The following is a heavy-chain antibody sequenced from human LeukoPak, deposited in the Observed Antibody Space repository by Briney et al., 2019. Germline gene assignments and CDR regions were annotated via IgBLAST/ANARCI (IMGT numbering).Heavy chain of an antibody. J-gene: IGHJ4*02. D-gene: IGHD6-19*01. Sequence: SGGSLRLPCAASGFSFSSYGIHWVRQAPGKGLEWVAVISYDGSNKYYADSVKGRFSISRDNSKNTVNLQMNSLRAEDTAVYYCAKDRGLEWLGYYSDYWGQGTLVIVSS. CDR3: AKDRGLEWLGYYSDY. CDR1: GFSFSSYG. V-gene: IGHV3-30*18. CDR2: ISYDGSNK.